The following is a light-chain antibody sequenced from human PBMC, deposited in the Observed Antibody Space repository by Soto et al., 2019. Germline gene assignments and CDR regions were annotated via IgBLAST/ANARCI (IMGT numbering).Light chain of an antibody. CDR2: WAS. J-gene: IGKJ2*01. CDR3: QQYYGTPYT. Sequence: DIVMTQSPDSLAVSLGERATINCKSSQSVLYSSNNKNYVAWYQQKPGQPPKLLIYWASTRESWVPDRFSGSGSGTDFTLTISSLQAEDVAVYFCQQYYGTPYTFGQGTKLEIK. CDR1: QSVLYSSNNKNY. V-gene: IGKV4-1*01.